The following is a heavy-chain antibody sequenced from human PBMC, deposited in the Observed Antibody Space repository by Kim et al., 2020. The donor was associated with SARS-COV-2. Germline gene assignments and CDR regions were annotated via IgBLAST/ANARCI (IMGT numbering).Heavy chain of an antibody. D-gene: IGHD5-18*01. CDR3: ARPGIWADTAMVVFDY. CDR1: GGSISSSSYY. Sequence: SETLSLTCTVSGGSISSSSYYWGWIRQPPGKGLEWIGSIYYSGSTYYNPSLKSRVTISVDTSKNQFSLKLSSVTAADTAVYYCARPGIWADTAMVVFDYWGQGTLVTVSS. CDR2: IYYSGST. V-gene: IGHV4-39*01. J-gene: IGHJ4*02.